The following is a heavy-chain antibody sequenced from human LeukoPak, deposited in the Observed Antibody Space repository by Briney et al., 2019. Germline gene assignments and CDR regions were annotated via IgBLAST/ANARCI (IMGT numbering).Heavy chain of an antibody. CDR1: GGSISSYY. CDR3: AKSNGYGLVDI. V-gene: IGHV4-39*07. CDR2: IFYSGST. J-gene: IGHJ3*02. Sequence: PSETLSLTCTVSGGSISSYYWGWIRQPPGKGLEWIGNIFYSGSTYYSPSLRSRVTISLDTSRNQFSLKLNSVAAADTAVYYCAKSNGYGLVDIWGQGTMVTVSS. D-gene: IGHD3-10*01.